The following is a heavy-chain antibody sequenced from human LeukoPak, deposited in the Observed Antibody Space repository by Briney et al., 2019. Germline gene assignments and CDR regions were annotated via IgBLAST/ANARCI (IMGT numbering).Heavy chain of an antibody. CDR2: IYSGGST. Sequence: GGSLRLSCAASGFTVSSNYMSWVRQAPGKGLEWVSVIYSGGSTYYADSVKGRFTISRHNSKNTLYLQMNSLRAEDTAVCYCARAPSSPKYYYYGMDVWGQGTTVTVSS. CDR3: ARAPSSPKYYYYGMDV. CDR1: GFTVSSNY. D-gene: IGHD2-2*01. J-gene: IGHJ6*02. V-gene: IGHV3-53*04.